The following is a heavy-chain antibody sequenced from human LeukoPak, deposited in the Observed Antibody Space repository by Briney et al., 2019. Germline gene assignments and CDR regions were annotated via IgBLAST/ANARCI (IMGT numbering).Heavy chain of an antibody. CDR1: GFTFSSYS. CDR3: ARSSGALDY. CDR2: ISSSSTI. V-gene: IGHV3-48*02. Sequence: GGSLILSCAASGFTFSSYSMNWVRQAPGKGLEWVSYISSSSTIYYADSVKGRFTISRDNAKNSLYLQMNSLRDEDTAVYYCARSSGALDYWGQGTLVTVSS. J-gene: IGHJ4*02. D-gene: IGHD2-15*01.